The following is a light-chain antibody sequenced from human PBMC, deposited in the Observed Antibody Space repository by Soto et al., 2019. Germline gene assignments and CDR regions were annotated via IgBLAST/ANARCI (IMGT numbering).Light chain of an antibody. J-gene: IGKJ1*01. V-gene: IGKV1-5*03. CDR3: QQSYSTPWT. CDR2: KAS. Sequence: DIQMTQSPSTLSASVGDIVTITCRASQSISTWLAWYQQKPGKAPKLLIYKASSLESGVPPRFSGNGSGRDFTLIISSLRPEDIGTYFCQQSYSTPWTFGPGTKVDIK. CDR1: QSISTW.